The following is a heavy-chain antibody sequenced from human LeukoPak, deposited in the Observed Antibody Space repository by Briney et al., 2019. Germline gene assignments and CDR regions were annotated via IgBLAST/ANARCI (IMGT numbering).Heavy chain of an antibody. CDR1: GGTFSSYA. CDR2: IIPIFGTA. D-gene: IGHD5-24*01. V-gene: IGHV1-69*13. Sequence: GASVKVSCKASGGTFSSYAISWVRQAPGQGLEWMGGIIPIFGTANYAQKFQGRVTITADESTSTAYMELSSLRSEDTAVYYCARDPGDGYLDAFDIWGQGTMVTVSS. CDR3: ARDPGDGYLDAFDI. J-gene: IGHJ3*02.